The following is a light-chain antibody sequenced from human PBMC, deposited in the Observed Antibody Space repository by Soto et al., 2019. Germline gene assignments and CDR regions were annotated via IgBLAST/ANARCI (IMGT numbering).Light chain of an antibody. Sequence: QSALTQPRSVSGSPGQSVTISCTGTSSEVGGYDYVSWFQQHPGKAPKALIYDVTQRPSGVPDRFSGSKSGNSAFLTISGLQAEDEADYYCCSYAGSYTYVFGTGTKVTVL. CDR3: CSYAGSYTYV. CDR2: DVT. V-gene: IGLV2-11*01. J-gene: IGLJ1*01. CDR1: SSEVGGYDY.